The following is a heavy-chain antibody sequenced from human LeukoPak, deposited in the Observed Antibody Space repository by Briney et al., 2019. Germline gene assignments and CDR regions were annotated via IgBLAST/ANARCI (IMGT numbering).Heavy chain of an antibody. CDR1: GFTFSSYG. CDR3: ARARGNWNYGYFQH. J-gene: IGHJ1*01. CDR2: IWYDGSNK. Sequence: GGSLRLSCAASGFTFSSYGMHWVRQAPGKGLEWGAVIWYDGSNKYYADSVKGRFTISRDNSKNTLYLQMNSLRAEDTAVYYCARARGNWNYGYFQHWGQGTLVTVSS. V-gene: IGHV3-33*01. D-gene: IGHD1-7*01.